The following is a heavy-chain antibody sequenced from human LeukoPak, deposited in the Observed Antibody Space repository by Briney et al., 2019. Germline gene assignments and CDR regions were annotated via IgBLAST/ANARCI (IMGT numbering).Heavy chain of an antibody. Sequence: SETLSLTCAVYGGSFSGYYWSWIRQPPGKGLEWIGEINHSGSTNYNPPLKSRVTISVDTSKNQFSLKLSSVTAADTAVYYCARGRSGSYYVDWYFDLWGRGTLVTVSS. J-gene: IGHJ2*01. CDR2: INHSGST. D-gene: IGHD1-26*01. CDR3: ARGRSGSYYVDWYFDL. V-gene: IGHV4-34*01. CDR1: GGSFSGYY.